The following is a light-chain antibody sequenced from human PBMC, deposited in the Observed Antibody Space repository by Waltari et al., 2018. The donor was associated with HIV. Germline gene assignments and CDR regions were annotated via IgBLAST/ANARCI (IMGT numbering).Light chain of an antibody. V-gene: IGLV1-51*01. CDR3: GTWDSSLSVVV. CDR1: SHNLGNNF. Sequence: QSVLTQPPSVSAAPGQKVTISCSVSSHNLGNNFVSWFQQLPGTAPNLLIYDNDKRPSGIPDRFSGSKSGTSATLGITGLQAGDEADYYCGTWDSSLSVVVFGGGTSLTVL. CDR2: DND. J-gene: IGLJ2*01.